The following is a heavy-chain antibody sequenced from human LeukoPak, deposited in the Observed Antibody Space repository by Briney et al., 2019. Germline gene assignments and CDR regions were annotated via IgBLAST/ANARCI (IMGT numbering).Heavy chain of an antibody. V-gene: IGHV3-23*01. CDR1: GFTFSSYT. Sequence: GGSLRLSCAASGFTFSSYTMTWVRQAPGKGLEWVSGISDSGDKTYYADSEKGRFTISRDNSKNALYLQMNSLKDEDTAIYYCAKGRGLVSPDAHWGQGTLVTVSS. CDR2: ISDSGDKT. D-gene: IGHD3/OR15-3a*01. CDR3: AKGRGLVSPDAH. J-gene: IGHJ4*02.